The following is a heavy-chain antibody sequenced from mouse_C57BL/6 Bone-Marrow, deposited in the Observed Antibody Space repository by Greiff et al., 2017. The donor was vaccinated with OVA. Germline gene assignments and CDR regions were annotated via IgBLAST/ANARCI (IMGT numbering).Heavy chain of an antibody. CDR1: GYTFTSYW. V-gene: IGHV1-55*01. D-gene: IGHD2-1*01. CDR3: ARAGDDYGKLFAY. J-gene: IGHJ3*01. CDR2: IYPGSGST. Sequence: QVQLQQPGAELVKPGASVKMSCKASGYTFTSYWITWVKQRPGQGLEWIGDIYPGSGSTNYNEKFKSKATLTVDTSSSTAYMQLSSLTSEDSAVYYGARAGDDYGKLFAYWGQGTLVTVSA.